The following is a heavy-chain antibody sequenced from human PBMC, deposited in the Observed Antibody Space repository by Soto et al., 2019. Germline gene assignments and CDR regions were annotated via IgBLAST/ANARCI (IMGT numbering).Heavy chain of an antibody. Sequence: QVQLVESGGGVVQPGRSLRLSCAASGFTFSSYGMHWVRQAQGKGLEWVAVISYAGSNKYYADSVKGRFTISRDNSKNTLYLQMNGLRAEDTDVYYGAKDIAQYQRLIPCPPWFDPWCQGTLVTVSS. CDR2: ISYAGSNK. CDR3: AKDIAQYQRLIPCPPWFDP. J-gene: IGHJ5*02. D-gene: IGHD2-2*01. V-gene: IGHV3-30*18. CDR1: GFTFSSYG.